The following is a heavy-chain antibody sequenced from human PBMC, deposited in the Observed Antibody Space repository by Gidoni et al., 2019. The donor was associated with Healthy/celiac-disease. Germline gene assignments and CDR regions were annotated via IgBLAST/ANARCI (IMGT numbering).Heavy chain of an antibody. D-gene: IGHD5-12*01. J-gene: IGHJ6*02. Sequence: QVQLQQWGAGLLKPSETLSLTCAVYGGSFSGYYWSWIRQPPGKGLEWIGEINHSGSTNYNPSLKSRVTISVDTSKNQFSLKLSSVTAADTAVYYCARSTIGYYYYGMDVWGQGTTVTVSS. CDR1: GGSFSGYY. V-gene: IGHV4-34*01. CDR3: ARSTIGYYYYGMDV. CDR2: INHSGST.